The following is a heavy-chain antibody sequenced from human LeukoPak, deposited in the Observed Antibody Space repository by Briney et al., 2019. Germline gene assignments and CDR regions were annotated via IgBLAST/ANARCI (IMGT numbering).Heavy chain of an antibody. Sequence: GSLRLSCAASGFTFSSYAMSWVRQAPGKGLEWVSAISGSGGSTYYADSVKGRFTISRDSSKNTLYLQMDSLRPEDTAVYYCAKGSVLRQLLFQHWGQGTLVTVSS. D-gene: IGHD6-6*01. CDR3: AKGSVLRQLLFQH. V-gene: IGHV3-23*01. CDR1: GFTFSSYA. CDR2: ISGSGGST. J-gene: IGHJ1*01.